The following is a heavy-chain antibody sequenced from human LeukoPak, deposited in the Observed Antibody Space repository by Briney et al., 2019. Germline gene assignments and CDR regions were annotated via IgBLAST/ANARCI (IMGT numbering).Heavy chain of an antibody. D-gene: IGHD1/OR15-1a*01. J-gene: IGHJ4*02. CDR1: GGSFSGYY. Sequence: SETLSLTCAVYGGSFSGYYWSWIRQPPGKGLKWIGEINHSGSTNYNPSLKSRVTISVDTSKNQFSLKLSSVTAADTAVYYCAQTTVGSTFWYFDYWGQGTLVTVSS. V-gene: IGHV4-34*01. CDR2: INHSGST. CDR3: AQTTVGSTFWYFDY.